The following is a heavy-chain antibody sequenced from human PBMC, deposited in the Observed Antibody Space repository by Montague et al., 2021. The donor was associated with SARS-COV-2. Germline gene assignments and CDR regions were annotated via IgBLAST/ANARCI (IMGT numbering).Heavy chain of an antibody. CDR1: GDSVSSNSAA. Sequence: CAISGDSVSSNSAAWNWIRQSPSRGLEWLGRTYYRSKWYNDYAVSVKSRITINPDTSKNQFSLQLNSVTPEDTTAYYCARDLKPPGDILTGYLPNYYYMDVWGKGTTVTVSS. J-gene: IGHJ6*03. CDR2: TYYRSKWYN. D-gene: IGHD3-9*01. V-gene: IGHV6-1*01. CDR3: ARDLKPPGDILTGYLPNYYYMDV.